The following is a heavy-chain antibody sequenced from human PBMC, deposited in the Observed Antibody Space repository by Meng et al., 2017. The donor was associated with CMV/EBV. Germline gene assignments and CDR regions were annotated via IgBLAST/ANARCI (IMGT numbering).Heavy chain of an antibody. CDR3: ARVTSRVAGAFDY. V-gene: IGHV4-30-4*08. CDR2: IYYSGST. CDR1: GGSISSGDYY. Sequence: QVQLQEPGPGLVKPSQTLSLTCTVSGGSISSGDYYWGWIRQPPGKGLEWIGYIYYSGSTYYNPSLKSRVTISVDTSKNQFSLKLSSVTAADTAVYYCARVTSRVAGAFDYWGQGTLVTVSS. J-gene: IGHJ4*02. D-gene: IGHD1-14*01.